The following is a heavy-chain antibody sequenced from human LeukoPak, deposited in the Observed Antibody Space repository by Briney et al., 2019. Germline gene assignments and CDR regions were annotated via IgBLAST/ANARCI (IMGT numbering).Heavy chain of an antibody. CDR2: ISYDGRQN. Sequence: GRSLRLSCAASGFTFSTYAMNWVRQAPGKGLEWVAVISYDGRQNYYADSVKGRFTISRDNSKNTLCLQMNSLRAEDTAVYYCARDGSYYDFWSGYYTSGYYYYMDVWGKGTTVTVSS. J-gene: IGHJ6*03. CDR3: ARDGSYYDFWSGYYTSGYYYYMDV. V-gene: IGHV3-30*04. D-gene: IGHD3-3*01. CDR1: GFTFSTYA.